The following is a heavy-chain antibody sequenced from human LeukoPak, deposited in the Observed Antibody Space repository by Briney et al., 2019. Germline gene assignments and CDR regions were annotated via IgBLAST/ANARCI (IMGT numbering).Heavy chain of an antibody. D-gene: IGHD3/OR15-3a*01. CDR3: ARGGGLVGDFDA. CDR1: GGSINSEHYY. CDR2: IYYSGDT. Sequence: SETLSLTCTVSGGSINSEHYYWGWIRQPPGKGLEWIATIYYSGDTYYNPSVKSRVFVSVDTSKNDLSLRLTSVTAADTAVYYCARGGGLVGDFDAWGQGTLVIVSS. J-gene: IGHJ4*02. V-gene: IGHV4-39*02.